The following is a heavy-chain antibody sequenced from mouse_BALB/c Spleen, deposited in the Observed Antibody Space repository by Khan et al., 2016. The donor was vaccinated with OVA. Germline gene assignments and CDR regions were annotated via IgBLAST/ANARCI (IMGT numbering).Heavy chain of an antibody. CDR2: INPTSDYT. CDR1: GYTFTTYW. CDR3: ARDRIDY. V-gene: IGHV1-7*01. J-gene: IGHJ2*01. Sequence: VELVESGAELAKPGASVKMSCKASGYTFTTYWMHWVKQRPGQGLEWIGYINPTSDYTDYNEKFKDKATLSADKSSSTAYMQLSSLTSEDSAVYYGARDRIDYWGQGTTLTVSS.